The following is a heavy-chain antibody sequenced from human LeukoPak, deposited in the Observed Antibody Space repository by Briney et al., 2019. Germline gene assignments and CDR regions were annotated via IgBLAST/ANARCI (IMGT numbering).Heavy chain of an antibody. Sequence: ASVKVSCKASGYTFTCYGISWVRQAPGQGLEWMGWISAYNGNTNYAQKLQGRVTMTTDTSTRTAYMELRSLRSDDTAVYYCASDKGELRQTTNDFDYWGQGTLVTVSS. J-gene: IGHJ4*02. CDR3: ASDKGELRQTTNDFDY. CDR1: GYTFTCYG. D-gene: IGHD1-26*01. CDR2: ISAYNGNT. V-gene: IGHV1-18*01.